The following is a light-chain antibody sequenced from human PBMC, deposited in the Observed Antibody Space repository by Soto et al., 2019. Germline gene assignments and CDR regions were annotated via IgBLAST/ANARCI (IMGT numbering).Light chain of an antibody. J-gene: IGKJ5*01. CDR1: QSINNY. CDR2: SAS. Sequence: DIQMTQSPSSRSVPVGDGVPITFRASQSINNYLNWYLQRPGQAPKLLIRSASTLQRGVPSRFSGSGSRTEFTLTIADLQPDDFGTYYCQQSLTMPINFGHGTRLEIK. V-gene: IGKV1-39*01. CDR3: QQSLTMPIN.